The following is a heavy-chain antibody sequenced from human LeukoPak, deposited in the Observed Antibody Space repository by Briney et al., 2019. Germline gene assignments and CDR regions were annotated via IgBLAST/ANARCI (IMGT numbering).Heavy chain of an antibody. CDR1: GGSISSYY. CDR2: IYTSGST. V-gene: IGHV4-4*07. Sequence: SETLSLTCTVSGGSISSYYWSWIRQPAGEGLEWIGRIYTSGSTNYNPSLKSRVTMSVDTSKNQFSLKLSSVTAADTAVYYCARLDYYDSSGTNWYFDLWGRGTLVTVSS. J-gene: IGHJ2*01. D-gene: IGHD3-22*01. CDR3: ARLDYYDSSGTNWYFDL.